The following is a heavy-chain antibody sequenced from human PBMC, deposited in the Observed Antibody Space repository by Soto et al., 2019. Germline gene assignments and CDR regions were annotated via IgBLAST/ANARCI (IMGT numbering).Heavy chain of an antibody. D-gene: IGHD6-13*01. CDR3: ARGAAGVV. CDR1: GYPFPCYD. J-gene: IGHJ6*02. Sequence: ASLKVSCTASGYPFPCYDINWVRQATGQGLEWMGWINPNSGNTGYAQKFQGRVTITRNTSLRTAYMELSSLRSEDTAVYYCARGAAGVVWGQGTTVTVSS. CDR2: INPNSGNT. V-gene: IGHV1-8*01.